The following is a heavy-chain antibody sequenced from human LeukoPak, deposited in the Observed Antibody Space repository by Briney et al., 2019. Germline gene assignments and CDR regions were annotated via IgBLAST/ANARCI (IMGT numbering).Heavy chain of an antibody. D-gene: IGHD5-18*01. CDR1: GFTFSSFI. CDR3: ASGDTAMAYDY. CDR2: IYSGGST. J-gene: IGHJ4*02. Sequence: GGSLRLSCAASGFTFSSFIMNWVRQAPGKGLEWVSVIYSGGSTYYADSVKGRFTISRDNSKNTLYLQMNSLRAEDTAVYYCASGDTAMAYDYWGQGTLVTVSS. V-gene: IGHV3-53*01.